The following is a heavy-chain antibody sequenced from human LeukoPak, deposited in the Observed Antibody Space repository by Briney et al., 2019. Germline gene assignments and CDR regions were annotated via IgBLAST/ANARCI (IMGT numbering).Heavy chain of an antibody. Sequence: SETLSLTCTVSGGSISSYYGSWIRQPPGKGLEWIGYIYYSGSTNYNPSLKSRVTISVDTSKNQFSLKLSSVTAADTAVYYCARYPFIAVADDYGMDVWGQGTPVTVSS. CDR2: IYYSGST. J-gene: IGHJ6*02. V-gene: IGHV4-59*01. D-gene: IGHD6-19*01. CDR3: ARYPFIAVADDYGMDV. CDR1: GGSISSYY.